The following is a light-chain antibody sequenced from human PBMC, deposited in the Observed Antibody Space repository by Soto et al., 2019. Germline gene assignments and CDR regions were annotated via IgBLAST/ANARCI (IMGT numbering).Light chain of an antibody. CDR3: RSYAGSXIYV. CDR1: SSDVGGYNY. V-gene: IGLV2-11*01. J-gene: IGLJ1*01. CDR2: DVS. Sequence: QSFLTQPRSVSGSPGQSVTISCTGTSSDVGGYNYFSWYQQHPGKAPKLMIYDVSKRPSGVPDRFSGSKSGNTASLTISGLQAEDEADYYCRSYAGSXIYVLGTGTKVXV.